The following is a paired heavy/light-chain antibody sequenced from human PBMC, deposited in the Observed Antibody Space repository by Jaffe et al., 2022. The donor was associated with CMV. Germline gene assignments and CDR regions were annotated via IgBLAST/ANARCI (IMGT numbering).Heavy chain of an antibody. V-gene: IGHV1-69*01. D-gene: IGHD5-18*01. CDR2: IISILGTT. CDR1: GGTFSSYA. J-gene: IGHJ4*02. CDR3: AKGSPAMDY. Sequence: QVQLVQSGAEVKKPGSSVKVSCKASGGTFSSYAISWVRQAPGQSLEWMGGIISILGTTNYAQKFQGRVTITADESTSSAYMELSSLTSEDTAVYYCAKGSPAMDYWGQGTLVTVSS.
Light chain of an antibody. J-gene: IGKJ1*01. V-gene: IGKV1D-12*01. CDR1: QDISRW. Sequence: DIQMTQSPSSVSASVGDRVTISCRASQDISRWLAWYQQKPGKAPKLLIYAASSLQSGVPSRFSGSGSGTDFTLTISSLQPEDFAVYYCQQANSFPPWTFGQGTKVEIK. CDR2: AAS. CDR3: QQANSFPPWT.